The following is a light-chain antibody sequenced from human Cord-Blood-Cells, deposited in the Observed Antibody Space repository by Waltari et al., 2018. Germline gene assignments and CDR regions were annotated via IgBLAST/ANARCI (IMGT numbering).Light chain of an antibody. V-gene: IGLV2-14*01. CDR1: SSDVGGSNY. Sequence: QSALTQPAPVSGSPGQSITISCTGTSSDVGGSNYVSWYQQHPGKAPKLMIYDFSKRPSGVSKRFSGSKSGNTASLTISGLQAEDEADYYCSSYTSSSTWVFGGGTKLTVL. J-gene: IGLJ3*02. CDR2: DFS. CDR3: SSYTSSSTWV.